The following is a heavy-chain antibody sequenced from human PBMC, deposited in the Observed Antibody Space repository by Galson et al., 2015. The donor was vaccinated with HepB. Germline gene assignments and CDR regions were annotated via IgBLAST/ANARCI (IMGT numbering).Heavy chain of an antibody. Sequence: SLRLSCAASGFTFTTHGMHWVRRAPGKGLEWVALVSSDGSSEYYADSVKGRFTVSRDNSKNTLFLQMNSLRSEDTAVYYCARDEGGHYWDGSVYWGQGTLVTVSS. V-gene: IGHV3-30*03. CDR2: VSSDGSSE. CDR3: ARDEGGHYWDGSVY. D-gene: IGHD3-10*01. J-gene: IGHJ4*02. CDR1: GFTFTTHG.